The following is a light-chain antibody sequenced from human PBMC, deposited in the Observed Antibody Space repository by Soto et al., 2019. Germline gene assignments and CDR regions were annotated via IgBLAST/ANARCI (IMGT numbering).Light chain of an antibody. CDR1: SSNIGAGYD. J-gene: IGLJ2*01. CDR3: QSYDSRLSGAV. Sequence: QSVLTQPPSVSGAPGQRVTISCTGTSSNIGAGYDVHWYQQLPGTAPELLIYANTNRPSGVPDRFSGSKSGTSASLAITGLQAEDEADYYCQSYDSRLSGAVFGGGTQLTVL. CDR2: ANT. V-gene: IGLV1-40*01.